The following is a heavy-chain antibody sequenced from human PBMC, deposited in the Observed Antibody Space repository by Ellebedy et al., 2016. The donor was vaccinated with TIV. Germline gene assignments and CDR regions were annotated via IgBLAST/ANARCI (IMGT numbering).Heavy chain of an antibody. Sequence: GESLKISCTASGFTFGDYAMSWFRQAPGKGLEWVGFIRRKASGGTTEYAASVKVRFTILRDDSKSIAYLQMNSLKTEDTAVYYCAGSAIGNIFDYWGQGTLVAVSS. CDR1: GFTFGDYA. V-gene: IGHV3-49*03. J-gene: IGHJ4*02. CDR3: AGSAIGNIFDY. CDR2: IRRKASGGTT. D-gene: IGHD2-15*01.